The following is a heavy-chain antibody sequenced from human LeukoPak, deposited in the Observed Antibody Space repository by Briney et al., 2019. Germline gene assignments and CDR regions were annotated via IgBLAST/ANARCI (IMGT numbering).Heavy chain of an antibody. J-gene: IGHJ4*02. CDR1: GGSISSYF. V-gene: IGHV4-59*08. CDR3: ARHMTMGPFDY. CDR2: IYYSGST. Sequence: SETLSLTCTISGGSISSYFWSWIRQPPGKGLEWIGNIYYSGSTNYNPSLKSRVTISVDTSKNQFSLKLSSVTAADTAVYYCARHMTMGPFDYWGQGTLVTVSS. D-gene: IGHD4/OR15-4a*01.